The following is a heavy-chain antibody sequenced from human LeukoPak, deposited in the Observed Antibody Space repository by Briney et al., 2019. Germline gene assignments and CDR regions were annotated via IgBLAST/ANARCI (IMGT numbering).Heavy chain of an antibody. D-gene: IGHD2-15*01. V-gene: IGHV3-74*01. CDR2: INSDASST. Sequence: PGGSLRLSCAASGFTFSSFWMHWVRQAPGKGLVWVSRINSDASSTTYADSVKGRFTISRDNAKNTVYLQMNSLRDEDTAVYYCASGYCSGGSCHTTNSPFDYWGQGTLVTVSS. CDR1: GFTFSSFW. J-gene: IGHJ4*02. CDR3: ASGYCSGGSCHTTNSPFDY.